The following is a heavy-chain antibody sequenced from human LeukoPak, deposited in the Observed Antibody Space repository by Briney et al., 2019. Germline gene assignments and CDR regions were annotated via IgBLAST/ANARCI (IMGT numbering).Heavy chain of an antibody. V-gene: IGHV4-59*01. Sequence: PSETLSLTCTVSGSSIRSYYWSWIRQPPGKGLEWIGYIYYSGSTNYNPSLKSRVTISVDTSKNQFSLNLTSVTAADTAVYYCARVKTAAGGYWFDPWGQGTLVTVSS. CDR3: ARVKTAAGGYWFDP. CDR1: GSSIRSYY. CDR2: IYYSGST. J-gene: IGHJ5*02. D-gene: IGHD6-13*01.